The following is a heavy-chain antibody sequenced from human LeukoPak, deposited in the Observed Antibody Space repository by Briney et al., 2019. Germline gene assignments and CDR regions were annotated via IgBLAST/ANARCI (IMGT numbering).Heavy chain of an antibody. D-gene: IGHD3-22*01. CDR3: ARDYYDGSAPTWVRVVYGN. Sequence: GASVKVSCKASGGTFSSYAISWVRQAPGQGLEWMGGIIPIFGTANYAQKFQGRVTITADKSTSTAYMELSSLRSEDTAVYYCARDYYDGSAPTWVRVVYGNWGQGTLVTVSS. CDR1: GGTFSSYA. J-gene: IGHJ4*02. CDR2: IIPIFGTA. V-gene: IGHV1-69*06.